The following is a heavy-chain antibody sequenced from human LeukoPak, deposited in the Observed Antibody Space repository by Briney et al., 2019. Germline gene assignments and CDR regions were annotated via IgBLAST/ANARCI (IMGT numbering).Heavy chain of an antibody. Sequence: ASVKVSCKASGYTFTGYYMHWVRQAPGQGLEWMGWINPNSGGTNYAQKFQGRVTMTRDTSISTAYMELSRLRSDDTAVYYCARSPHEYSSSWYLPFDYWGQGTLVTVSS. CDR1: GYTFTGYY. D-gene: IGHD6-13*01. V-gene: IGHV1-2*02. CDR3: ARSPHEYSSSWYLPFDY. J-gene: IGHJ4*02. CDR2: INPNSGGT.